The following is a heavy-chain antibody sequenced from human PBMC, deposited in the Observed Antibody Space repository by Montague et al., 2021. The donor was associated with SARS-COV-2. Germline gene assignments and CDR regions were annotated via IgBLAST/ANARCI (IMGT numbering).Heavy chain of an antibody. CDR1: GGSFSGYY. CDR2: INHSLSA. CDR3: SRVDSSDYPPEDAEYFQH. V-gene: IGHV4-34*01. D-gene: IGHD6-19*01. Sequence: SETLSLTCAVYGGSFSGYYWRWSREPPWKGLELIWEINHSLSANYNSSLNSRVIISVSTSKNQFSLKLSSVTAAATAVYFCSRVDSSDYPPEDAEYFQHWGQGTLVTVSS. J-gene: IGHJ1*01.